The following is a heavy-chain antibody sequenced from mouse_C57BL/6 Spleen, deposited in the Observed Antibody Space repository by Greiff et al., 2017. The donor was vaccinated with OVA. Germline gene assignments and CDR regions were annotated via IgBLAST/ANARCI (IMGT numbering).Heavy chain of an antibody. Sequence: VQLQQPGAELVKPGASVKISCKASGYAFSSYWMNWVKQRPGKGLEWIGQIYPGDGDTNYNGKFKGKATLTADKSSSTAYMQLSSLTSEDSAVYFCARRDDYYAMDYWGQGTSVTVSS. CDR3: ARRDDYYAMDY. CDR1: GYAFSSYW. CDR2: IYPGDGDT. J-gene: IGHJ4*01. V-gene: IGHV1-80*01.